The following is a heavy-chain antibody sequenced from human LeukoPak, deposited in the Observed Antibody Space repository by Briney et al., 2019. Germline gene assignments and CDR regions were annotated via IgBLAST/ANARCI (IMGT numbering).Heavy chain of an antibody. J-gene: IGHJ4*02. D-gene: IGHD3-16*02. CDR3: ARVGYDYVWASYRYTFDY. CDR1: GGSISSYY. Sequence: SETLSLTCTVSGGSISSYYWSWIRQPPGKGLEWIGYIYYSGSTNYNPSLKSRVTISVDTSKNQFSLKLSSVTAADTAVYYCARVGYDYVWASYRYTFDYWGQGTLVSVSS. V-gene: IGHV4-59*01. CDR2: IYYSGST.